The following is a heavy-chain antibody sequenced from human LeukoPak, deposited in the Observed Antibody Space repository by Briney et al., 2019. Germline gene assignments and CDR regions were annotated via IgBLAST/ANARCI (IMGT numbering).Heavy chain of an antibody. V-gene: IGHV4-59*08. D-gene: IGHD3-16*02. CDR1: GGSIGTYY. Sequence: SETLSLTCTVSGGSIGTYYWSWVRQSPGKGLEWIGYISVTGNRYNPYLQSRVTISVDTSRNPFFLKMSSVTAADTAVYYCARHIGGGIEDMDVWGKGTKVTVSS. CDR3: ARHIGGGIEDMDV. J-gene: IGHJ6*03. CDR2: ISVTGN.